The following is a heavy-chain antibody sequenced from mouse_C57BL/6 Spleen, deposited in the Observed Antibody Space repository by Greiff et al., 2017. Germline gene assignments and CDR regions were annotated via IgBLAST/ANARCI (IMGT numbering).Heavy chain of an antibody. CDR3: ARGGFLWYFDV. CDR2: INPSNGGT. V-gene: IGHV1-53*01. Sequence: VQLQQPGTELVKPGASVKLSCKASGYTFTSYWMHWVKPRPGQGLEWIGNINPSNGGTNYNEKFKSKATLTVDKSSSTAYMQLSSLTSEDSAVYDCARGGFLWYFDVWGTGTTVTVSS. J-gene: IGHJ1*03. CDR1: GYTFTSYW.